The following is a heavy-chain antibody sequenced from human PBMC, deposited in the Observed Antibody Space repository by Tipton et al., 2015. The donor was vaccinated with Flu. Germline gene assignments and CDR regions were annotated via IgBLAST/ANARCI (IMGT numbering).Heavy chain of an antibody. CDR2: IYPADSYT. J-gene: IGHJ4*02. V-gene: IGHV5-51*03. CDR3: VLIYNGSYMAPPDY. D-gene: IGHD1-26*01. Sequence: QLVQSGAEVKEPGESLKISNSNYWIGWVRQMPEKGPEWMGIIYPADSYTTYSPSFRGQVTISVDKSFSTAYLQWSSLKASDTAMYYCVLIYNGSYMAPPDYWGQGTLVTVSS. CDR1: NYW.